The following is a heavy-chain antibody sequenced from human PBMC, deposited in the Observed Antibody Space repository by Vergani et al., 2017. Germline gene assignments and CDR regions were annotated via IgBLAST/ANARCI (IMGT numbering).Heavy chain of an antibody. Sequence: QLQLQESGPGLVKPSETLSLTCTVSGGSISSSTYYWGWLRQPPGKGLEWIGSIYYSGSTYYNPSLKSRVTISVDTSKNQFSLKLSSVTAADTSVYYCARQSSTRLFDYWGQGTLVTVSS. V-gene: IGHV4-39*01. J-gene: IGHJ4*02. CDR1: GGSISSSTYY. CDR3: ARQSSTRLFDY. CDR2: IYYSGST. D-gene: IGHD2-2*01.